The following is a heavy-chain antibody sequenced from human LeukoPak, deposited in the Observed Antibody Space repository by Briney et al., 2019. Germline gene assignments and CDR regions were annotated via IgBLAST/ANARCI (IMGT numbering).Heavy chain of an antibody. CDR1: GGSISSSNYY. CDR2: IYYSGST. V-gene: IGHV4-39*02. D-gene: IGHD6-13*01. CDR3: ARDSSSWVYYYYMDV. Sequence: PSETLSLTCSVSGGSISSSNYYWAWIRQPPGKGLEWIGTIYYSGSTYYNPSLKSRVTISVDTSKNQFSLKLSSVTAADTAVYYCARDSSSWVYYYYMDVWGKGTTVTVSS. J-gene: IGHJ6*03.